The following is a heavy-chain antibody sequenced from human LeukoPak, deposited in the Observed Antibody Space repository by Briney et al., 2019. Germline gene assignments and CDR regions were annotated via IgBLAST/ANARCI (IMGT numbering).Heavy chain of an antibody. CDR3: ARESGSHNFDY. J-gene: IGHJ4*02. V-gene: IGHV1-2*02. D-gene: IGHD1-26*01. Sequence: ASVKVSCKASGYTFTSYGISWVRQAPGQGLEWMGWINPNSGGTNYAQKFQGRVTMTRDTSISTAYMELSRLRSDDTAVYYCARESGSHNFDYWGQGTLVTVSS. CDR2: INPNSGGT. CDR1: GYTFTSYG.